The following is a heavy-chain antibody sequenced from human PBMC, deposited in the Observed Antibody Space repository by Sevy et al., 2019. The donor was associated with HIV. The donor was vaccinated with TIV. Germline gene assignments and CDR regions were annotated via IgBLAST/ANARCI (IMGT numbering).Heavy chain of an antibody. CDR3: ARVTRDSSSWYGYYYYYYMDV. Sequence: ASVKVSCKASGYTFTSYGISWVRQAPGQGLEWMGWISAYNGNTNYAQKLQGRVTMTTDTSTSTAYMELRSLRSDDTAVYYCARVTRDSSSWYGYYYYYYMDVWGKGTTVTVSS. CDR1: GYTFTSYG. CDR2: ISAYNGNT. D-gene: IGHD6-13*01. J-gene: IGHJ6*03. V-gene: IGHV1-18*01.